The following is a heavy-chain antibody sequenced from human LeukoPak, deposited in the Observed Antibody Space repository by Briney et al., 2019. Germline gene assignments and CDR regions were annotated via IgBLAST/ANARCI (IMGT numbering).Heavy chain of an antibody. J-gene: IGHJ5*02. Sequence: ASVKVACKASGYTFTSYGISWVRQAPGQGLEWMGWINAYNGNTNYAQKLQGRVTMTTDTSTSTAYMELRSLRADERAVYYFARDSRGWYENWFDPWSQGTLVTV. D-gene: IGHD6-19*01. CDR1: GYTFTSYG. CDR2: INAYNGNT. CDR3: ARDSRGWYENWFDP. V-gene: IGHV1-18*01.